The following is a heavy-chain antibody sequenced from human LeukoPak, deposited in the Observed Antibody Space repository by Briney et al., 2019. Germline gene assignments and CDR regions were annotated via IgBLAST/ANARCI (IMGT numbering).Heavy chain of an antibody. CDR2: SYTSGST. V-gene: IGHV4-4*07. Sequence: SETLSLTCTVSGGSISSYYWSWIRQPAGKGLEWIGRSYTSGSTNYNHSLKSRVTISVDTSKNQFSLKLSSVTAADTAVYYCARDYDSSGYYYLNAFDIWGQGTMVTVSS. CDR3: ARDYDSSGYYYLNAFDI. CDR1: GGSISSYY. D-gene: IGHD3-22*01. J-gene: IGHJ3*02.